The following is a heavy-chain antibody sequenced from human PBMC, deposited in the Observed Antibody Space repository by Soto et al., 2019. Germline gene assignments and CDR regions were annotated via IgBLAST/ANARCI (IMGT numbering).Heavy chain of an antibody. V-gene: IGHV1-18*01. CDR2: ISAYNGNT. J-gene: IGHJ6*02. CDR3: ARAYYYYGSGSYADYYYGMDV. CDR1: GYTFTSYG. Sequence: ASVKVSCKASGYTFTSYGISWVRQAPGQGLEWMGWISAYNGNTNYAQKLQGRVTMTTDTSTSTAYMELRSLRSDDTAVYYCARAYYYYGSGSYADYYYGMDVWGQGTTVTVSS. D-gene: IGHD3-10*01.